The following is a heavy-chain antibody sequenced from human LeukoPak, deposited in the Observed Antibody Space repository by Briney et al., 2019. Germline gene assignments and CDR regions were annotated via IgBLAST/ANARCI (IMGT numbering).Heavy chain of an antibody. CDR2: ISRSGSTI. D-gene: IGHD3-10*01. CDR3: ARLVRGISDY. Sequence: GGSLRLSCAVSGFTFSSYEMNWVRQAPGKGLEWVSYISRSGSTIDYADSVKGRFTISRDNAKNSLYLQMNSLRAEDTAVYYCARLVRGISDYWGQGTLVTVSS. CDR1: GFTFSSYE. J-gene: IGHJ4*02. V-gene: IGHV3-48*03.